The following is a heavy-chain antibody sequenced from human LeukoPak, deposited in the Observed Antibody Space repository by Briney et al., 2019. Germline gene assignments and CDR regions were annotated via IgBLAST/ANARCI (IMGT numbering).Heavy chain of an antibody. J-gene: IGHJ4*02. CDR2: IYYSGST. CDR3: ARGATSLSYFDS. D-gene: IGHD2/OR15-2a*01. CDR1: GGSISTYY. V-gene: IGHV4-59*01. Sequence: SETLSLTCTVSGGSISTYYWSWIRQPPGKGLEWIGYIYYSGSTNYNPSLKSRVTISVDTSKNQFSLKLSYVTAADTAVYYCARGATSLSYFDSRGQGTLVTVSS.